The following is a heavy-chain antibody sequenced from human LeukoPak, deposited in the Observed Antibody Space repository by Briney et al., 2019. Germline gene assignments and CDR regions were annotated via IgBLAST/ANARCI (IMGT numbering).Heavy chain of an antibody. CDR1: GFTFSSYS. Sequence: PGGSLRLSCAASGFTFSSYSMNWVRQAPGKGLEWVAKINQDGSEKYYVDSVKGRFTISRDNAKNSLYLQMNSLRAEDTAVYYCLRDLGPFDYWGQGTLVTVSS. J-gene: IGHJ4*02. CDR2: INQDGSEK. CDR3: LRDLGPFDY. V-gene: IGHV3-7*01.